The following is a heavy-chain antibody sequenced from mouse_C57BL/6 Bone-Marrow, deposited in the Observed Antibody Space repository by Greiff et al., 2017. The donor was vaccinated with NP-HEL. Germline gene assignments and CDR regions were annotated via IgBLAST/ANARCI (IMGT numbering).Heavy chain of an antibody. J-gene: IGHJ2*01. CDR1: GFNIKDDY. CDR3: TTYPGYYNY. V-gene: IGHV14-4*01. D-gene: IGHD2-3*01. CDR2: IDPENGDT. Sequence: VQLQQSGAELVRPGASVKLSCTASGFNIKDDYMHWVKQRPEQGLEWIGWIDPENGDTEYASKFQGKATITADTSSNTAYLQPSSLTSEDTAVYYCTTYPGYYNYWGQGTTLTVSS.